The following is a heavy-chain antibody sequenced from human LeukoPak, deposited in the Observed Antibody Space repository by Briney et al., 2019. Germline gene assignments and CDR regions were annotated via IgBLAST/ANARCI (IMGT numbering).Heavy chain of an antibody. CDR1: GGPIRPYY. CDR3: ARAAGAYALDV. J-gene: IGHJ6*02. V-gene: IGHV4-4*07. CDR2: IYSTGCT. Sequence: PSETLSLTCIVSGGPIRPYYWSWIRQSAGKGLEWFGRIYSTGCTNYNPSFKSRVTMSVDTSKNQFSLKVSSVAAADTAVYYCARAAGAYALDVWGQGITVTVSS. D-gene: IGHD7-27*01.